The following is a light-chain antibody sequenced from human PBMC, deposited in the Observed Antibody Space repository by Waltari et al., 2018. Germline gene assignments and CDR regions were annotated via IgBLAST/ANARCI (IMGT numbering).Light chain of an antibody. CDR3: AVWDDSLSGVV. CDR2: KDN. Sequence: QSVLTQSPSTSGTPGQRVTISCSGSSSNIGSNYVYWYHQLPGTAPKLRIFKDNQRPSGVPARFSGSKSGTSASLAISGLRSEDEAEYYCAVWDDSLSGVVFGGGTKLTVL. V-gene: IGLV1-47*01. CDR1: SSNIGSNY. J-gene: IGLJ2*01.